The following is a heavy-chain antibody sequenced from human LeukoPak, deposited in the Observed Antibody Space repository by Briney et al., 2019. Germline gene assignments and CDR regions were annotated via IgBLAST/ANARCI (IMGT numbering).Heavy chain of an antibody. CDR1: GFIFSDST. J-gene: IGHJ4*02. D-gene: IGHD4-17*01. V-gene: IGHV3-73*01. CDR3: SRRGDYDFDY. CDR2: IRTNTHNYAT. Sequence: GGSLRLSCAASGFIFSDSTIHWVRQASGKGLEWLGRIRTNTHNYATAYAASLKGRFTIFGDDSHNMAYLQLNSLKTEDTALYYCSRRGDYDFDYWGQGTLVTVSS.